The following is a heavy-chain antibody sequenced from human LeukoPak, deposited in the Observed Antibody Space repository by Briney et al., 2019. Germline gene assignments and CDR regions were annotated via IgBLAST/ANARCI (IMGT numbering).Heavy chain of an antibody. CDR3: ARGQGYSAY. V-gene: IGHV3-20*04. Sequence: GSLRLSCAASGFTFDDYGMNWVRQAPGEGLQWVSGINWNGGRTGYADSVKGRFTISRDNAKSSLYLQMNSLRAEDTALYYCARGQGYSAYWGQGTLVTVSS. CDR2: INWNGGRT. CDR1: GFTFDDYG. D-gene: IGHD2-15*01. J-gene: IGHJ4*02.